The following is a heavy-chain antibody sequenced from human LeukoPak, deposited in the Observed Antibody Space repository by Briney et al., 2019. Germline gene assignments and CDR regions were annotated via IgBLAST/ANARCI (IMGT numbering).Heavy chain of an antibody. CDR2: ISAYNGNT. J-gene: IGHJ4*02. CDR3: ARAGITSGWVQNMDY. CDR1: GYTFTSYG. D-gene: IGHD6-19*01. Sequence: ASVKVSCKASGYTFTSYGINWVRQAPGQGLEWMGWISAYNGNTKHAQKLQGRVTMTTDTSTSTAYMELRSLRSDDTAVYHCARAGITSGWVQNMDYWGQGTLVTVSS. V-gene: IGHV1-18*01.